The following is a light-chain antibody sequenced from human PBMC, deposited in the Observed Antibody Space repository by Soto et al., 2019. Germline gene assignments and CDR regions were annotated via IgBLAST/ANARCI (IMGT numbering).Light chain of an antibody. J-gene: IGKJ4*01. CDR3: QQRSNWPLT. CDR2: DAS. Sequence: EIVLTQSPATVSLSPGERATLSCRASQTVSSYLAWFQQKPGQAPRLLIYDASNRATGIPAGFSGSGSGTDFTLTISSLEPEDFAVYYCQQRSNWPLTFGGGTKVEIK. V-gene: IGKV3-11*01. CDR1: QTVSSY.